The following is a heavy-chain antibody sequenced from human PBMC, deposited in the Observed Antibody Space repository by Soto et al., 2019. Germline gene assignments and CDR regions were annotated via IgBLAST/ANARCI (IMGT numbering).Heavy chain of an antibody. CDR2: INHSGST. CDR3: AKCGYDSSGRLLRYFQH. J-gene: IGHJ1*01. Sequence: SETLSLTCAVYGESFSGYYWTWIRQPPGTGLEWIGEINHSGSTNYNPSLKSRVTISVDTSKNQFSLKLTSVTAADTAVYYCAKCGYDSSGRLLRYFQHWGQGTLVTVSS. D-gene: IGHD3-22*01. V-gene: IGHV4-34*01. CDR1: GESFSGYY.